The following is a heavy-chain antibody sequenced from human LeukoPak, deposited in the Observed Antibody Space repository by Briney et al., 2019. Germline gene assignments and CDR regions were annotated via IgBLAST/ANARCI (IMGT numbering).Heavy chain of an antibody. CDR3: ASTPYSSGWPFDY. D-gene: IGHD6-19*01. J-gene: IGHJ4*02. CDR1: GFTFSSYS. V-gene: IGHV3-21*01. CDR2: ISSSSSYK. Sequence: PGGSLRLSCAASGFTFSSYSMNWVRQAPGKGLEWVSSISSSSSYKYYADSVKGRFTTSRDNSKNTLYVQMNSLRAEDTAVYYCASTPYSSGWPFDYWGQGTLVTVSS.